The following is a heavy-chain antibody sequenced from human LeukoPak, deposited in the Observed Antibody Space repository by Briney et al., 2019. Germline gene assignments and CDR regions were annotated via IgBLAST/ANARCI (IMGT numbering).Heavy chain of an antibody. CDR2: ISSSSSYI. Sequence: GGSLRLSCAASGFTFSSYSMNWVRQAPGKGLEWVSSISSSSSYIYYADSVKGRFTISRDNAKNSLYLQMNSLRAEDTAVYYCARDRTDYVWGSYRAFDYWGQGTLVTVSS. CDR1: GFTFSSYS. CDR3: ARDRTDYVWGSYRAFDY. D-gene: IGHD3-16*02. J-gene: IGHJ4*02. V-gene: IGHV3-21*01.